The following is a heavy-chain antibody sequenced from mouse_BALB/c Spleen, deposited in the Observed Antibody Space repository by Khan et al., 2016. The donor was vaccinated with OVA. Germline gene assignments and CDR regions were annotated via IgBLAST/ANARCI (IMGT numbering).Heavy chain of an antibody. J-gene: IGHJ4*01. D-gene: IGHD2-10*01. V-gene: IGHV9-3-1*01. Sequence: QVQLQQSGPELMKPGETVKISCKASGYTFTNYGMNWVKQAPGKGLKWMGWINTYTGEPTYADDFKGRFAFTLDTSASTAYLQIDNLKNEDTATYFCARPPYLSDVLASWGQGTSVTVSA. CDR3: ARPPYLSDVLAS. CDR2: INTYTGEP. CDR1: GYTFTNYG.